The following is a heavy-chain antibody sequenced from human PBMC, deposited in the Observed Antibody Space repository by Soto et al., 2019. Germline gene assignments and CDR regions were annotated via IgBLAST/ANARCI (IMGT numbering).Heavy chain of an antibody. CDR3: ARGPCGGDCYPPDS. Sequence: PSATLSLTCTVSGGSISSYYWSWIRQPPGKGLEWIGYIYYSGSTNYNPSLKSRVTISVDTSKNQFSLKLSSVTAADTAVYYCARGPCGGDCYPPDSWGQGTLVTVSS. V-gene: IGHV4-59*08. CDR1: GGSISSYY. CDR2: IYYSGST. J-gene: IGHJ4*02. D-gene: IGHD2-21*02.